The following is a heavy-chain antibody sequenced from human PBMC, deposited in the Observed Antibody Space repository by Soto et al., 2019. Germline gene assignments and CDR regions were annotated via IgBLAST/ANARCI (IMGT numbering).Heavy chain of an antibody. CDR1: GYTFTSYG. V-gene: IGHV1-18*01. Sequence: QVHRVQSGAEVKKPGASVKVSCKASGYTFTSYGITWVRQAPGQGLEWMGWISAHNGNTDYAQKLQGRVIVTRDTSKSTAYMELRSLRSDDTAVYYCARGRYGDYWGQGALVTVSS. CDR2: ISAHNGNT. CDR3: ARGRYGDY. J-gene: IGHJ4*02. D-gene: IGHD1-1*01.